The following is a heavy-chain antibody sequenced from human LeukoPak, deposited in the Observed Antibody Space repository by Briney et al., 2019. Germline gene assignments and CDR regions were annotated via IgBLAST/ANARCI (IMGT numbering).Heavy chain of an antibody. D-gene: IGHD2-2*02. Sequence: SVKVSCKASGGTFSSYAISWVRQAPGQGLEWMGGIIPIFGTANYAQKFQGRVTITTDESTSTAYMELSSLRSEDTAVYYCARARKPCSSTSCYTYGVGAFDIWGQGTMVTVSS. CDR1: GGTFSSYA. CDR3: ARARKPCSSTSCYTYGVGAFDI. J-gene: IGHJ3*02. CDR2: IIPIFGTA. V-gene: IGHV1-69*05.